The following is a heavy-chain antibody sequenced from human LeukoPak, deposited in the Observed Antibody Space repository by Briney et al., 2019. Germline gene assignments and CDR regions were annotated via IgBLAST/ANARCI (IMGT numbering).Heavy chain of an antibody. CDR2: IYYSGST. V-gene: IGHV4-59*01. D-gene: IGHD1-1*01. CDR3: ARGNWLVAAFVI. J-gene: IGHJ3*02. Sequence: SETLSLTCTVSGGSISSYYWSWIRQPPGKGLEWIGYIYYSGSTNYNPSLKSRVTISVDTSKNQFSLKLSSVTAADTAVYYCARGNWLVAAFVIWGQGTMVTVSS. CDR1: GGSISSYY.